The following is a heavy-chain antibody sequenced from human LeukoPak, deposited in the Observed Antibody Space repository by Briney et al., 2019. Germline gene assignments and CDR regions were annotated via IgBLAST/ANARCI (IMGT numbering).Heavy chain of an antibody. Sequence: PGGSLRLSCAASGFTFSSFWMSWVRQAPGKGLEWVANIKQGGNEKYYVDSVKGRFTISRDNAKNALYLQMNSLRAEDTAVYYCARTSRYCSSTSCLDFDYWGQGTLVTVSS. CDR2: IKQGGNEK. CDR3: ARTSRYCSSTSCLDFDY. D-gene: IGHD2-2*01. J-gene: IGHJ4*02. V-gene: IGHV3-7*01. CDR1: GFTFSSFW.